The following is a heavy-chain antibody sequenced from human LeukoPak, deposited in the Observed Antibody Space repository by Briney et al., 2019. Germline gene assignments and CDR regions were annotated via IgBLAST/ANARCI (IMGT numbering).Heavy chain of an antibody. CDR1: GLTFSSSW. D-gene: IGHD6-19*01. J-gene: IGHJ5*02. Sequence: GGSLRLSCAVSGLTFSSSWMDWVRQAPGKGLEWVASINPDGNKKYSADSVKGRFTISRDTSKNTLYLQMNSLRADDTAVYYCAKCSTSAYTTGWCNWIDPWGQGTLVTVSS. CDR2: INPDGNKK. CDR3: AKCSTSAYTTGWCNWIDP. V-gene: IGHV3-7*03.